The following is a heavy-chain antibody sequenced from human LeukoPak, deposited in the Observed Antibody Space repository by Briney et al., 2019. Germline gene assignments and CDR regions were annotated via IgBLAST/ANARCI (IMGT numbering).Heavy chain of an antibody. D-gene: IGHD3-9*01. CDR2: MNPNSGGT. Sequence: GASVKVSCXASGYTFTGYYMHWVRQAPGQGLEWMGWMNPNSGGTNYAQKFQGRVTMTRDTSISTAYMELSRLRSDDTAVYYCARDQYYDILTGLPGVDYWGQGTLVTVSS. V-gene: IGHV1-2*02. CDR3: ARDQYYDILTGLPGVDY. J-gene: IGHJ4*02. CDR1: GYTFTGYY.